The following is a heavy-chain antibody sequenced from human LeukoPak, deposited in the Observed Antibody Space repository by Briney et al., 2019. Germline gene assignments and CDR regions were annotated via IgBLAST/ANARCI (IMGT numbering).Heavy chain of an antibody. CDR2: IYYSGST. V-gene: IGHV4-39*01. J-gene: IGHJ4*02. Sequence: SETLSLTCTVSGGSVSSGSYYWSWIRQPPGKGLEWIGYIYYSGSTYYNPSLKSRVTISVDTSKNQFSLKLGSVTAADTAMYYCARYWGPYDNSGAYFDYWSQGTLVTVSS. D-gene: IGHD3-22*01. CDR1: GGSVSSGSYY. CDR3: ARYWGPYDNSGAYFDY.